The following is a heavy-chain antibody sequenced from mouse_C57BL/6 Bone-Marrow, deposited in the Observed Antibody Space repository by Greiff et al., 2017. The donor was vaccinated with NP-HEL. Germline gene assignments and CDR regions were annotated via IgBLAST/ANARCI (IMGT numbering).Heavy chain of an antibody. CDR3: AGKFTFYFEY. CDR2: ILPAGGST. J-gene: IGHJ2*01. CDR1: GYTFTGYW. V-gene: IGHV1-9*01. Sequence: QVQLQQPGAELMKPGASVKLSCKASGYTFTGYWMQWVKQRPGHGLEWIGEILPAGGSTNYNEKFKGKATFTVDTSSSTAYMQLSSLTSEDSAISYGAGKFTFYFEYWGQGTTVTVSA.